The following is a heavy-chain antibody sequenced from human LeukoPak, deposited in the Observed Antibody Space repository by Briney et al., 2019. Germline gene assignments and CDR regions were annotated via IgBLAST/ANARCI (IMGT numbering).Heavy chain of an antibody. CDR2: ISYDGSNK. J-gene: IGHJ6*02. CDR1: GFTFSSYG. CDR3: AKSDWLLRMVGYYGMDV. V-gene: IGHV3-30*18. Sequence: GGSLRLSCAASGFTFSSYGMPWVRQAPGKGLEWVAVISYDGSNKYYADSVKGRFTISRDNSKNTLYLQMNSLRAEDTAVYYCAKSDWLLRMVGYYGMDVWGQGTTVTVSS. D-gene: IGHD3-9*01.